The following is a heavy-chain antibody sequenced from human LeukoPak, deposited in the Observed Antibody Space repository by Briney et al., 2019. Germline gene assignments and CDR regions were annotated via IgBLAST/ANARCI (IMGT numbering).Heavy chain of an antibody. CDR1: GGSFSGYY. CDR3: ARIEWARSGSYYYYYYMDV. J-gene: IGHJ6*03. CDR2: IYYSGST. V-gene: IGHV4-59*01. Sequence: PSETLSLTCAVYGGSFSGYYWSWIRQPPGKGLEWIGYIYYSGSTNYNPSLKSRVTISVDTSKNQFSLKLSSVTAADTAVYYCARIEWARSGSYYYYYYMDVWGKGTTVTISS. D-gene: IGHD1-26*01.